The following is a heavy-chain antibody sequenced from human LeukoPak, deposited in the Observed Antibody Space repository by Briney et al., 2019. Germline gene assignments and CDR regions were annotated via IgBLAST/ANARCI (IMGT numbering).Heavy chain of an antibody. CDR2: INPSGGST. V-gene: IGHV1-46*01. CDR1: GYTFTDYY. J-gene: IGHJ3*02. CDR3: ACLPYAFDI. Sequence: ASVKVSCKASGYTFTDYYTHWVRQAPGQGLEWMALINPSGGSTHYAQKFQGRVTVTRDTSTSTVYMELTSLRSEDTAVYYCACLPYAFDIWGQGTMVTVSS.